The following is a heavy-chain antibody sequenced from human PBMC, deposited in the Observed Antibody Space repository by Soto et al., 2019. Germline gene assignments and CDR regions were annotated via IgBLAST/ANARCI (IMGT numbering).Heavy chain of an antibody. V-gene: IGHV1-46*01. D-gene: IGHD6-19*01. CDR3: ARVFVEEEWLGFAFEYWYFDL. Sequence: ASVKVSCKASGYTFTSYYMHWVRQAPGQGLEWMGIINPSGGSTSYAQKFQGRVTITADKSTSTAYMELSSLRSEDTAVYYCARVFVEEEWLGFAFEYWYFDLWGRGTLFTVSS. J-gene: IGHJ2*01. CDR1: GYTFTSYY. CDR2: INPSGGST.